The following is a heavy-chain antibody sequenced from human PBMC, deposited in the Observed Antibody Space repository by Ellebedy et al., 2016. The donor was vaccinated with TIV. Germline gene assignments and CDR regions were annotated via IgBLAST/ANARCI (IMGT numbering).Heavy chain of an antibody. D-gene: IGHD4-11*01. J-gene: IGHJ6*02. CDR1: GFTFSDYA. CDR3: AKSYSNSPNFYHHHGLDV. CDR2: ISYDGTNE. V-gene: IGHV3-30*18. Sequence: PGGSLRLSCAASGFTFSDYAMHWARQAPGKGLEWVAVISYDGTNEKYADPVKGRFTISRDNSKNSLYLQMNSLRAEDTAVYKCAKSYSNSPNFYHHHGLDVWGQGTTVTVSS.